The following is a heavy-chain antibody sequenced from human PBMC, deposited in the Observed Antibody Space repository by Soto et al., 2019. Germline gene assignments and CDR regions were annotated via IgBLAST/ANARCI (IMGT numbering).Heavy chain of an antibody. Sequence: SQTLSLTCAISGDSVSSNSAAWNWIRQSPSRGLEWLGKTYYRSKWYNDYAVSAKSRITINPDTSKNQFSLQLNSVTPEDTSVYSCEGASLGWLPPDSYHYSGMDVGGQGTTVTVPS. J-gene: IGHJ6*02. CDR1: GDSVSSNSAA. CDR2: TYYRSKWYN. V-gene: IGHV6-1*01. D-gene: IGHD3-3*01. CDR3: EGASLGWLPPDSYHYSGMDV.